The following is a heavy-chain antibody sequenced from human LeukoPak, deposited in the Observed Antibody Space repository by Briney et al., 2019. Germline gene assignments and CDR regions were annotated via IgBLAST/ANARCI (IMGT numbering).Heavy chain of an antibody. D-gene: IGHD3/OR15-3a*01. J-gene: IGHJ4*02. CDR3: ARQTGSGLFILP. V-gene: IGHV4-34*01. CDR2: INHSGST. Sequence: PSETLSLTCAVYGGSFSGYYWSWIRQPPGKGLEWIGEINHSGSTNYNPSLKSRVTISVDTSKNQYSLRLTSVTAADTAVYYCARQTGSGLFILPGGQGTLVTVSS. CDR1: GGSFSGYY.